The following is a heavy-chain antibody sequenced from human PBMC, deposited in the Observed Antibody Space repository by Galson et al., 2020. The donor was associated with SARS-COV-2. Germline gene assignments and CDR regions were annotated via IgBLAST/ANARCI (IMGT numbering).Heavy chain of an antibody. D-gene: IGHD1-1*01. Sequence: SETLSLTCTVSGDSFNNYYWNWIRQPPGKELEWIAYIYYSGSTNYSPSLKSRVTISVDTSKNQFSLKLSSVTAADTAVYYCARRNVVTYYFDYWGQGTLVTVSS. CDR1: GDSFNNYY. CDR2: IYYSGST. V-gene: IGHV4-59*08. J-gene: IGHJ4*02. CDR3: ARRNVVTYYFDY.